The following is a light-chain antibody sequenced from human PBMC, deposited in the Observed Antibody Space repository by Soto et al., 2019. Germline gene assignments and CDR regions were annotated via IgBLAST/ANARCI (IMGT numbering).Light chain of an antibody. CDR1: QSISSSY. CDR3: HQYGSSPPFT. V-gene: IGKV3-20*01. CDR2: AAS. Sequence: EIVLTQSPGTLSLSPGEGGTLSCRASQSISSSYLAWYQQKPGQSPRLLIYAASSRATGIPDRFSGSGSGTDFTLTISRLEPEDFAVYYCHQYGSSPPFTFGPGTKLDIK. J-gene: IGKJ3*01.